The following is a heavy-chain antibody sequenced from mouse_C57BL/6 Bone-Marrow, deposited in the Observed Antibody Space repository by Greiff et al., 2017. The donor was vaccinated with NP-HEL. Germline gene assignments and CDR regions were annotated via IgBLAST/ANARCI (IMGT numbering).Heavy chain of an antibody. D-gene: IGHD1-1*01. Sequence: EVNVVESGGGLVKPGGSLKLSCAASGFTFSSYAMSWVRQTPEKRLEWVATISDGGSYTYYPDNVKGRFTISRDNAKNNLYLQMSHLKSEDTAMYYCERTLLWYFDVWGTGTTVTVSS. CDR1: GFTFSSYA. V-gene: IGHV5-4*03. CDR3: ERTLLWYFDV. CDR2: ISDGGSYT. J-gene: IGHJ1*03.